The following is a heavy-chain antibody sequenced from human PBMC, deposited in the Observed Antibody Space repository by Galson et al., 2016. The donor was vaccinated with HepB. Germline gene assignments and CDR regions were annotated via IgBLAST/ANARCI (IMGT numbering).Heavy chain of an antibody. CDR3: AKDLHYYASTGYYLLGWFDP. D-gene: IGHD3-22*01. CDR1: GGSISSDY. J-gene: IGHJ5*02. Sequence: ETLSLTCTVSGGSISSDYWSWIRQPPGKGLEWIGYIYYSGSTNYNPSLKSRVTISVDTSKNQFSLKLNSVTAADTAVYYCAKDLHYYASTGYYLLGWFDPWGQGTLVTVSS. CDR2: IYYSGST. V-gene: IGHV4-59*01.